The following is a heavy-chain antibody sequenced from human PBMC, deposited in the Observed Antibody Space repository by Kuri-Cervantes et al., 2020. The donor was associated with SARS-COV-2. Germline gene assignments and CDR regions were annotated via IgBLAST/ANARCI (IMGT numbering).Heavy chain of an antibody. CDR3: ARPLMAGPHYFDF. D-gene: IGHD6-19*01. CDR1: GFTFSSYA. V-gene: IGHV3-23*01. CDR2: ISGSGGST. J-gene: IGHJ4*02. Sequence: ETLSLTCAASGFTFSSYAMSWVRQAPGKGLEWVSAISGSGGSTYYADSVKGRFTISRDNSKNTLYLQMNSLRAEDTAVYYCARPLMAGPHYFDFWGQGTLVTVSS.